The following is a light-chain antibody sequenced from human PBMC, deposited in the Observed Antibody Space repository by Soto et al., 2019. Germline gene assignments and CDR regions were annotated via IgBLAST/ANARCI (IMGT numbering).Light chain of an antibody. CDR1: NSNIGAGYE. CDR3: QSYDSSLSVLYV. Sequence: QSVLTQPPSVSGAPGQRVIISCTGSNSNIGAGYEVHWFQQLPGTAPKLLIYGNINRPSGVPDRFSGSKSGTSASLAITGLQPEDEADYYCQSYDSSLSVLYVFGNGTKVTVL. V-gene: IGLV1-40*01. J-gene: IGLJ1*01. CDR2: GNI.